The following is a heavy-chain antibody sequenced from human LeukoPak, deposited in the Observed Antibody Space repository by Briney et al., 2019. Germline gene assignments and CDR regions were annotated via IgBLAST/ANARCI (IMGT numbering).Heavy chain of an antibody. CDR1: GYTFTRYY. CDR3: ARDLYAGYYYYYMDV. CDR2: INPNSGGT. D-gene: IGHD2/OR15-2a*01. Sequence: GASVKVSCKASGYTFTRYYMHWLRQAPGQALEWVGRINPNSGGTNYAQKFQGRVTMTRDTSISTAYMELSRLRSDDTAVYYCARDLYAGYYYYYMDVWGKGTTVTVSS. J-gene: IGHJ6*03. V-gene: IGHV1-2*06.